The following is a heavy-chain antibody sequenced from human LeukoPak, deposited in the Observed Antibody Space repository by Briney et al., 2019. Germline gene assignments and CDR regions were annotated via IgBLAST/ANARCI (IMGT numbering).Heavy chain of an antibody. D-gene: IGHD5-18*01. J-gene: IGHJ5*02. Sequence: SSVKVSCKDSGGTFTSYAISWVRQAPGQGVERMGGIIPIFGTAKYAQKFQGRVTITTDESTSTAYMELSSLRSEDTAVYYCARIKRGYSYFVQTDKNWFDHWGQGTLVTVSS. CDR3: ARIKRGYSYFVQTDKNWFDH. CDR2: IIPIFGTA. V-gene: IGHV1-69*05. CDR1: GGTFTSYA.